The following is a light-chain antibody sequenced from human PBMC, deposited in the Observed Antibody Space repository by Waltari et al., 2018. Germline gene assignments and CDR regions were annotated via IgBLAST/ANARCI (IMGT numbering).Light chain of an antibody. CDR2: DGS. J-gene: IGLJ3*02. CDR1: SSDAASYHS. CDR3: SSQSSNNVVL. V-gene: IGLV2-14*03. Sequence: SALTQPASVSGSPGPSITLPCPGISSDAASYHSVSWYQAHPGQGPKVIIYDGSHRPSGVSARFSGSKSGNTASLTISGLQAEDEADYYCSSQSSNNVVLFGGGTKVTVL.